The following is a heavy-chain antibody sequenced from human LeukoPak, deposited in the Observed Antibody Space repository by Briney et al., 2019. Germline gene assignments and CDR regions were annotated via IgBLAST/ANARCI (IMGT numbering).Heavy chain of an antibody. V-gene: IGHV2-5*02. CDR3: AHRVGYWGSNAFDI. D-gene: IGHD7-27*01. J-gene: IGHJ3*02. Sequence: SGPTLVKPTQTLTLTCTFSGFSLSTSGVGVGWIHQPPGKALEWLALIYWDDDKRYSPSLKSRLTITKDTSKNQVVLTMTNMDPVDTATYYCAHRVGYWGSNAFDIWGQGTMVTVSS. CDR1: GFSLSTSGVG. CDR2: IYWDDDK.